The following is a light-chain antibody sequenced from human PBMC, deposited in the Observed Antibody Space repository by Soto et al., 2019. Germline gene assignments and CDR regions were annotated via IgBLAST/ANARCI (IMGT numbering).Light chain of an antibody. CDR3: SAWYDSLSARV. V-gene: IGLV1-47*01. CDR2: RDN. Sequence: QSVLTQPPSASGTPGQRVTISCSGSSSNIGSKYVSWYQHLPGTAPKLLIYRDNQRPSGVPDRFSGSKSGTSASLAISGLRSEDDADYYCSAWYDSLSARVFGGGTKVTVL. J-gene: IGLJ2*01. CDR1: SSNIGSKY.